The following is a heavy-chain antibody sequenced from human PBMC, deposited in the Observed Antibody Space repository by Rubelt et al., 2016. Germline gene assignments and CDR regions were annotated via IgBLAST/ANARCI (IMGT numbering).Heavy chain of an antibody. CDR1: GFTFSDAW. Sequence: GGGLVKPGGSLRLSCAASGFTFSDAWMSWVRQAPGKGLEWIGRIKIKIHGGPIDYAAPVKGRFTISRDDSKNTLYLEMNSLKTEDTGVYYCMNGDDGPTWGQGTLVTVSS. J-gene: IGHJ5*02. D-gene: IGHD4-17*01. CDR3: MNGDDGPT. CDR2: IKIKIHGGPI. V-gene: IGHV3-15*01.